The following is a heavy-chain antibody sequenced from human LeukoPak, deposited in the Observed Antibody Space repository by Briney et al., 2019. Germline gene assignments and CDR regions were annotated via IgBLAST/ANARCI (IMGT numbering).Heavy chain of an antibody. V-gene: IGHV4-61*02. J-gene: IGHJ6*02. Sequence: SETLSLTCTVSGGSVRRGNYYWTWIRQPAGSGLEWIGRIYTSGTTDYNPSLRTRVTISVDASRNQFSLNLSSVTAADTAVYYCARDLGSGSYPYYYYYYGMDVWGQGTTVTVSS. CDR3: ARDLGSGSYPYYYYYYGMDV. D-gene: IGHD3-10*01. CDR1: GGSVRRGNYY. CDR2: IYTSGTT.